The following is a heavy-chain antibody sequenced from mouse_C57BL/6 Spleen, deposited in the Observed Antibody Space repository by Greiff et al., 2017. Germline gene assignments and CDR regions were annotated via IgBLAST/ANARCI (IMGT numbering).Heavy chain of an antibody. Sequence: EVQLQQSGPGLVKPSQSLSLTCSVTGYSITSGYYWNWIRQFPGNKLEWMGYISYDGSNNYNPSLKNRISITRDTSKNQFFLKLNSVTTEDTATYYCAREGTGRDWYFDVWGTGTTVTVSS. J-gene: IGHJ1*03. D-gene: IGHD4-1*01. V-gene: IGHV3-6*01. CDR3: AREGTGRDWYFDV. CDR2: ISYDGSN. CDR1: GYSITSGYY.